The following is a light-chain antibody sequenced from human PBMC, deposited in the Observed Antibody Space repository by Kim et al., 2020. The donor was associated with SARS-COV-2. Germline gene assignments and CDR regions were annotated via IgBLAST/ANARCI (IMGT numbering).Light chain of an antibody. J-gene: IGKJ1*01. CDR3: QQYNNWPLG. Sequence: EIVMTQSPATLSVSQGERATLSCRASQRVSSNLAWYQQKPGQAPRLLIYGASTRATGIPARFSGSGSGTEFTLTISSLQSEDFAVYYCQQYNNWPLGFGQGTKVDIK. CDR2: GAS. V-gene: IGKV3-15*01. CDR1: QRVSSN.